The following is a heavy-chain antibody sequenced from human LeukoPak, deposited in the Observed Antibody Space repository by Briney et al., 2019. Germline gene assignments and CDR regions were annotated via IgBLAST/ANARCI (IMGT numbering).Heavy chain of an antibody. V-gene: IGHV1-69*05. Sequence: GSSVKASCKASGGTFSSYAISWVRQAPGQGLGWMGRIIPIFGTANYAQKFQGRVTITTDESTSTAYMELSSLRSEDTAVYYCATHPRNYYYYYMDVWGKGTTVTVSS. CDR1: GGTFSSYA. CDR3: ATHPRNYYYYYMDV. CDR2: IIPIFGTA. J-gene: IGHJ6*03. D-gene: IGHD7-27*01.